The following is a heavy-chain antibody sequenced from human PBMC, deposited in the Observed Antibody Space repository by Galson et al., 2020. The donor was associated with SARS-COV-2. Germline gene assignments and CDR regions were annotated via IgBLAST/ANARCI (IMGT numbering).Heavy chain of an antibody. D-gene: IGHD3-10*01. CDR2: IYYSGRT. V-gene: IGHV4-31*03. Sequence: ETSETLSLTCTVSGGSISSGGYYWSWIRQHPGKGLEWIGYIYYSGRTYYNPSLKSRVTISVDTSKNQFSLKLSSVTAADTAVYYCARDDEGGKGSGSYLAGGMDVWGQGTTVTVSS. J-gene: IGHJ6*02. CDR1: GGSISSGGYY. CDR3: ARDDEGGKGSGSYLAGGMDV.